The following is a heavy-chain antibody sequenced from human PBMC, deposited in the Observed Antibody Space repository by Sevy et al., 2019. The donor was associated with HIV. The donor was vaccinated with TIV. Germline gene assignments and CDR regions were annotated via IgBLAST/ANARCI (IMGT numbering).Heavy chain of an antibody. J-gene: IGHJ4*02. CDR3: ATAVMITFGGVIANDY. D-gene: IGHD3-16*02. CDR2: FDPEDGET. V-gene: IGHV1-24*01. Sequence: ASVKVSCKVSGYTLTELSMHWVRQAPGKGLEWMGGFDPEDGETIYAQKFQGRVTMTEDTSTDTAYMELSILRSEDTAVYYCATAVMITFGGVIANDYWGQGTLVTVSS. CDR1: GYTLTELS.